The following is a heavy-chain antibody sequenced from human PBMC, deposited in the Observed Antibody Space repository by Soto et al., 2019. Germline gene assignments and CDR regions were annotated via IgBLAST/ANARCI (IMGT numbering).Heavy chain of an antibody. Sequence: SVKVSCKASGGTFSSYSISWVRQAPGQGLEWMGGTIPIFGTANSAQKFQGRVTITADESTSTAYMELSSLRSGDTAVYYCARDRGYGPVDYWGQGTLVNVSS. D-gene: IGHD6-25*01. V-gene: IGHV1-69*13. J-gene: IGHJ4*02. CDR1: GGTFSSYS. CDR2: TIPIFGTA. CDR3: ARDRGYGPVDY.